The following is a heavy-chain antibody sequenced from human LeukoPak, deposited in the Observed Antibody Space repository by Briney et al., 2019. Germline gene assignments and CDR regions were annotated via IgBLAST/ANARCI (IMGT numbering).Heavy chain of an antibody. V-gene: IGHV3-33*01. CDR3: ATDRSLSYLDY. CDR1: GLTFKNYG. J-gene: IGHJ4*02. CDR2: IYYDGRDK. Sequence: QPGTSLRLSCAASGLTFKNYGMHWVRHAPGKGLEWVSIIYYDGRDKYYADSVKGRFTVSRDNSKNTLYLQMNSLRDEDTAVYYCATDRSLSYLDYWGQGTLVTVSS.